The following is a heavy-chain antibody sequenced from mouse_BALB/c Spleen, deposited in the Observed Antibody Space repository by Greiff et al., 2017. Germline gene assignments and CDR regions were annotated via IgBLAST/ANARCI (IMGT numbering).Heavy chain of an antibody. D-gene: IGHD3-3*01. CDR3: ARGDGAY. Sequence: EVQLKESGPGLVKPSQSLSPTCTVTGYSITSDYAWNWIRQFPGNKLEWMGYISYSGSTSYNPSLKSRISITRDTSKNQFFLQLNSVTTEDTATYYCARGDGAYWGQGTLVTVSA. V-gene: IGHV3-2*02. J-gene: IGHJ3*01. CDR1: GYSITSDYA. CDR2: ISYSGST.